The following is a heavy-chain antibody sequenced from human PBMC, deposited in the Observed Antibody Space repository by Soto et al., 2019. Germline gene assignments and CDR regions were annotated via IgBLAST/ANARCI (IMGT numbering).Heavy chain of an antibody. D-gene: IGHD1-26*01. J-gene: IGHJ6*02. Sequence: EVQLVESGGGLVQPGGSLRLSCAASGFTFSSYSMNWVRQAPGKGPEWVSYISSSSSTIYYADSVKGRFTISRDNAKNSLYLQMNSLRDEDTAVYYCARDQGDRYSGSSSGMDVWGQGTTVTVSS. CDR2: ISSSSSTI. V-gene: IGHV3-48*02. CDR3: ARDQGDRYSGSSSGMDV. CDR1: GFTFSSYS.